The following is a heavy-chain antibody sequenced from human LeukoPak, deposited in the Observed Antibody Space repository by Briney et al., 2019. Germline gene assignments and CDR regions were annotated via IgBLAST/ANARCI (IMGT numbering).Heavy chain of an antibody. J-gene: IGHJ4*02. CDR1: GFTFSDYY. Sequence: GGSLRLSCAASGFTFSDYYMSWIRQAPGKGLEWVSAITGSGSGIYYADSMKSRFTISRDNSKNTLYLQINSLRAEDTAVYYCAKWGDYDVLTGYYVSDYWGQGTLVTVSS. CDR3: AKWGDYDVLTGYYVSDY. D-gene: IGHD3-9*01. CDR2: ITGSGSGI. V-gene: IGHV3-23*01.